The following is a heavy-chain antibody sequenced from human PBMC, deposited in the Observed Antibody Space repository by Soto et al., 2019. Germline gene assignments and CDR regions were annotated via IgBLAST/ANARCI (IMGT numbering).Heavy chain of an antibody. V-gene: IGHV2-5*02. CDR2: IYWDDDK. CDR1: GFSLNTYGVG. D-gene: IGHD3-16*01. J-gene: IGHJ4*02. CDR3: ARALGSWGAYYFDY. Sequence: QITLKESGPTLVKPTQTLTLTCTFSGFSLNTYGVGVGWISQPPGKALEWLALIYWDDDKRYSPSLKSRLTITKDTSKNQVVLTMTNMDPVDTVTYYCARALGSWGAYYFDYWGQGTLVTVSS.